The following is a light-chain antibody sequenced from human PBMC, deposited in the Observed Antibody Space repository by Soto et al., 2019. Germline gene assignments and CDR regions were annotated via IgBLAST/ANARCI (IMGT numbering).Light chain of an antibody. J-gene: IGKJ1*01. Sequence: EVVMTQSPATLSVSPGEGATLSCRASQSVTSNYLAWYQQKPGKAPRILIHGISNRATGVPDRFSGSGSGTDFNLTISRLETEDFAVYEGQQSTAWPLTFGQGTKVDIK. CDR1: QSVTSNY. V-gene: IGKV3-20*01. CDR2: GIS. CDR3: QQSTAWPLT.